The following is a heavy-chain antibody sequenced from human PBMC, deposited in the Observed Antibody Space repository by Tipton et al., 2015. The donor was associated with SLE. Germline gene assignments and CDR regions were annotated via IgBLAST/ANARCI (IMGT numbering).Heavy chain of an antibody. CDR2: INQSGST. CDR3: AISGFLEWLLPIGFDY. D-gene: IGHD3-3*01. V-gene: IGHV4-34*01. J-gene: IGHJ4*02. Sequence: TLSLTCAVYGGSFSGYFWNWIRQPPGKGLEWIGEINQSGSTNYNPSLKSRATISVDTSKNQFSLKLSSVTAADTAIYYCAISGFLEWLLPIGFDYWGQGTLVTVSS. CDR1: GGSFSGYF.